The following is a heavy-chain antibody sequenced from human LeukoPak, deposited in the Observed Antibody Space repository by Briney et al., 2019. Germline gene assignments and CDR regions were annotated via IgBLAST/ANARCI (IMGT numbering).Heavy chain of an antibody. CDR2: ISGSGDST. CDR3: AKDRITGTRRPTPFGP. CDR1: GFTFSSYA. Sequence: PGGSLRLSCAASGFTFSSYAMSWVRHAPGEGLEWVSVISGSGDSTLYADSVKGRFTVSRDNSKNTLYLQMNSLRAEDTAVYYCAKDRITGTRRPTPFGPWGQGTLVTVSS. J-gene: IGHJ5*02. D-gene: IGHD1-7*01. V-gene: IGHV3-23*01.